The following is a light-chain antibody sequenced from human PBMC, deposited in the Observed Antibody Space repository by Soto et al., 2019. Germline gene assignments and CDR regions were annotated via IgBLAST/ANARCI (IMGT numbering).Light chain of an antibody. V-gene: IGKV3-15*01. CDR3: QQYKNWPPLT. CDR1: QSVSSN. CDR2: GAS. Sequence: EIVMTQSPVTLSVSPGERATLSCRASQSVSSNLAWYQQKPGQAPRLLIYGASTRATGIPARFSGSGSGTEFTLTISSLQSEDFAVYYCQQYKNWPPLTFGGGTKVEIK. J-gene: IGKJ4*01.